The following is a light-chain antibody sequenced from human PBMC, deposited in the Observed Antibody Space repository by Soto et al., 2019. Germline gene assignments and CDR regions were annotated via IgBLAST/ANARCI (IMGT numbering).Light chain of an antibody. V-gene: IGKV1-5*03. CDR3: QQYSTYSF. J-gene: IGKJ5*01. CDR2: KAS. CDR1: QSISSW. Sequence: DIQMTQSLSTLSASVGDRVTFTCRASQSISSWLAWYQQKPGKAPKLLIYKASSLESGVPSRFSGSGSGTEFTLTISSLQPDDFATYYCQQYSTYSFFGQGTRLEIK.